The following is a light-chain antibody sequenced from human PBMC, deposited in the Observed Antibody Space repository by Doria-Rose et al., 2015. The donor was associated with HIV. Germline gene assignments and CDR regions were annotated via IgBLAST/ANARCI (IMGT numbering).Light chain of an antibody. CDR2: DGS. J-gene: IGKJ1*01. CDR3: HQYGTSWT. CDR1: QSFSSTY. V-gene: IGKV3-20*01. Sequence: TQSTGTLSLSPGERATLSCRASQSFSSTYLDWYQQKPGQAPSLLIYDGSTRATGIPDRFSASGPGTDFTLTINRLEPEDFALYYCHQYGTSWTFGQGTKVEI.